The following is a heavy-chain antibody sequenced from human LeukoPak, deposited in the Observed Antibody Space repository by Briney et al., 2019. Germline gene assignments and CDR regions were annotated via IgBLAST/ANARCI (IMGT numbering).Heavy chain of an antibody. CDR2: ITGSGSNT. J-gene: IGHJ4*02. D-gene: IGHD1/OR15-1a*01. Sequence: GGSLRLSCAASGFTASSNYMSWVRQAPGKGLEWVSAITGSGSNTYYADSVKGRFTISRDNSKNTLYLQMNSMRADDTAVYYCARRTALEQYFDYWGQGTLVTVSS. V-gene: IGHV3-23*01. CDR1: GFTASSNY. CDR3: ARRTALEQYFDY.